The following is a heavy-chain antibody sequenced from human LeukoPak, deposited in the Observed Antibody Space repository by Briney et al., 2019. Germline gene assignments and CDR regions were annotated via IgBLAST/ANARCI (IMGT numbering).Heavy chain of an antibody. CDR2: INSDGSST. J-gene: IGHJ6*02. D-gene: IGHD3-10*01. CDR1: GFTFSSYW. CDR3: ARVMYYYGSGSPYYYGMDV. V-gene: IGHV3-74*01. Sequence: PGGSLRLSCAASGFTFSSYWMHWVRQAPGKGLVWVSRINSDGSSTSYAVSVKGRFTISRDNAKNTLYLQMNSLRAEDTAVYYCARVMYYYGSGSPYYYGMDVWGQGTTVTVSS.